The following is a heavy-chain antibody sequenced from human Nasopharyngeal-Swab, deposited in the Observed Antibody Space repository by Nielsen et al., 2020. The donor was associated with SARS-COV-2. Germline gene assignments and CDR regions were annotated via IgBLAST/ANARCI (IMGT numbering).Heavy chain of an antibody. Sequence: GESLKISCAASGFTFDDYAMHWVRQAPGKGLEWVSLISGDGGSTYSVDSVKGRFTIYRDNNKNSLYLQMNSLRTEDTALYYCAKATQGGEVSERPDKNRAAVRLEGPW. V-gene: IGHV3-43*02. CDR3: AKATQGGEVSERPDKNRAAVRLEGP. J-gene: IGHJ5*02. D-gene: IGHD1-1*01. CDR1: GFTFDDYA. CDR2: ISGDGGST.